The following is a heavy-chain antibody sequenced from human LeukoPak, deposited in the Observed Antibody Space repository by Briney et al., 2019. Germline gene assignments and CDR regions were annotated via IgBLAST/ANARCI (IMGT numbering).Heavy chain of an antibody. V-gene: IGHV3-74*01. Sequence: GGSLRLSCAASGFTFSSYWMHWVRQAPGKGLVWVSRINSDGSSTSYADSVKGRFTISRDNAKNTLYLQMNSLRAEDTAVYYCARDALDYDILTGYDYWGQGILVTVSS. J-gene: IGHJ4*02. D-gene: IGHD3-9*01. CDR2: INSDGSST. CDR3: ARDALDYDILTGYDY. CDR1: GFTFSSYW.